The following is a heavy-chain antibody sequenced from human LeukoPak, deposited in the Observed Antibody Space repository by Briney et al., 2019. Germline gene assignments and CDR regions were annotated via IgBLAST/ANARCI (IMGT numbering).Heavy chain of an antibody. CDR2: IHHTGNT. V-gene: IGHV4-38-2*02. D-gene: IGHD4/OR15-4a*01. J-gene: IGHJ6*03. Sequence: SETLSLTCTVSGSSITTYTHWGWIRQSPGKGLEWIASIHHTGNTYYNPSLKSRVTISVDTSKNQFSLKLSSVTAADTAVYYCARASPMTMVYYYYYMDVWGKGTTVTVSS. CDR1: GSSITTYTH. CDR3: ARASPMTMVYYYYYMDV.